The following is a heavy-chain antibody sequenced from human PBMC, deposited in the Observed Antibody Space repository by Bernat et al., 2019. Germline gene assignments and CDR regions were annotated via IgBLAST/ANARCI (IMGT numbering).Heavy chain of an antibody. CDR1: GFTFSDYP. Sequence: EVQLLESGGGLVQPGGSLRLSCAASGFTFSDYPMTWVRQAPGKGQEWVSTVSGSGDTAYYADSVKGRFTLSRDNSKNSLWLQMNSLRAEDTAVYYCAKDESVVRGASDYWGQGTPVTVSS. CDR3: AKDESVVRGASDY. J-gene: IGHJ4*02. CDR2: VSGSGDTA. V-gene: IGHV3-23*01. D-gene: IGHD3-10*01.